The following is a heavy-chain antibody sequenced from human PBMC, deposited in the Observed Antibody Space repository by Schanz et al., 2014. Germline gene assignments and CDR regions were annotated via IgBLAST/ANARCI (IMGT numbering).Heavy chain of an antibody. CDR1: GFTFSTYA. V-gene: IGHV3-48*04. CDR2: ISRDGTTS. CDR3: ARENLNWEAFDI. D-gene: IGHD7-27*01. J-gene: IGHJ3*02. Sequence: VQLVESGGGVVQPGGSLRLSCAASGFTFSTYAMNWVRQAPGKGLEWLSYISRDGTTSYYADSVKGRFTISRDNAKNSLYLEMTSLRGEDTAVYYCARENLNWEAFDIWGQGTVVTVSS.